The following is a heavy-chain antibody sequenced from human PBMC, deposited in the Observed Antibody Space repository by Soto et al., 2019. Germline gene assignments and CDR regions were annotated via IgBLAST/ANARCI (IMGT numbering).Heavy chain of an antibody. V-gene: IGHV1-46*01. J-gene: IGHJ6*02. D-gene: IGHD3-3*01. Sequence: ASVKVSCKASGYTFTSYYMHWVRQAPGQGLXXMGIINPSGDXXXXXXXFQGRVTMSRDTSTSTVFMELSSLRSEDTAVYYCARNKYDFWSGYSLYYYGLDVWGQGTTVTVSS. CDR1: GYTFTSYY. CDR2: INPSGDXX. CDR3: ARNKYDFWSGYSLYYYGLDV.